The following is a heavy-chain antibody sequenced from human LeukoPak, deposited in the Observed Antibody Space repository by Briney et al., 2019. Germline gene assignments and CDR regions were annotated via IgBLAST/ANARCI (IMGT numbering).Heavy chain of an antibody. D-gene: IGHD4-17*01. CDR3: ARFTVTAYYFDY. V-gene: IGHV4-31*03. Sequence: SETLSLTCTVSGGSISSGGYYWSWIRQHPGKGLEWIGYIYYSGSTYYNPSLKSRVTISVDTSKNQFSLKLSSVTAADTAVYYCARFTVTAYYFDYWGQGTLVTVSS. J-gene: IGHJ4*02. CDR1: GGSISSGGYY. CDR2: IYYSGST.